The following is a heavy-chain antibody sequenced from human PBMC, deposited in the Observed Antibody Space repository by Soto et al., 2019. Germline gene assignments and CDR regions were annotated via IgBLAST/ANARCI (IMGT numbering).Heavy chain of an antibody. Sequence: SETLSLTCAVYGGSFSGYYWSWIRQPPGKGLEWIGGINHSGSTNYNPSLKSRVTISVDTSKNQFSLKLSSVTAADTAVYYCASRQITAIRYYYYYDVMDVWGQGTTVTVSS. D-gene: IGHD5-18*01. V-gene: IGHV4-34*01. J-gene: IGHJ6*02. CDR2: INHSGST. CDR1: GGSFSGYY. CDR3: ASRQITAIRYYYYYDVMDV.